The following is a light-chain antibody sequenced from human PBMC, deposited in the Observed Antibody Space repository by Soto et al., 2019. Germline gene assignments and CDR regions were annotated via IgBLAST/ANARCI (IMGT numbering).Light chain of an antibody. CDR3: SSSTTAGSSYYV. Sequence: QSALTQPPSVSGSPGQSVTISCTGTSSDVGGYIYVSWYQQHPGKAPKLMIYEVNKRPSGVPDRFSGSKSGNTASLTVSGLLPDDEADYFCSSSTTAGSSYYVFGTGTKLTVL. CDR2: EVN. CDR1: SSDVGGYIY. V-gene: IGLV2-8*01. J-gene: IGLJ1*01.